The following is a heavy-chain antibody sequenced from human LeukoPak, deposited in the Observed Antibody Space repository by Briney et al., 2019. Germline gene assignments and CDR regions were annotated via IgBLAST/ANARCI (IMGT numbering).Heavy chain of an antibody. CDR3: ARYKRPFGY. Sequence: TGGSLRLSCAASGFTFSDYWMSWVRQAPGKGLEWVATIKKDGSQKYYVDSVKGRFTISRDSAKNSLYLQMNSLRAEDSAVYYCARYKRPFGYWGQGTLVTVS. V-gene: IGHV3-7*01. J-gene: IGHJ4*02. D-gene: IGHD1-14*01. CDR1: GFTFSDYW. CDR2: IKKDGSQK.